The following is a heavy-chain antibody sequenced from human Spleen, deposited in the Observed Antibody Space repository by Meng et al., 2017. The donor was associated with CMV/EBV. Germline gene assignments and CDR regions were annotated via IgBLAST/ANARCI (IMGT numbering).Heavy chain of an antibody. J-gene: IGHJ6*02. CDR3: ARDRTQYYDFWSGYYKYYYYGMDV. V-gene: IGHV3-48*04. D-gene: IGHD3-3*01. Sequence: GESLKISCTASGFTFSSYTMNWVRQPPGKGLEWVSYISSSGRAVHYADSLRGRFTVSRDNAKNTLYLQMNSLRAEDTAVYYCARDRTQYYDFWSGYYKYYYYGMDVWGQGTTVTVSS. CDR1: GFTFSSYT. CDR2: ISSSGRAV.